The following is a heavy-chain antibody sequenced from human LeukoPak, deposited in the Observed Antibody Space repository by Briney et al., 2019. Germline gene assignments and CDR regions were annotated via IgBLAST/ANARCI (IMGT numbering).Heavy chain of an antibody. CDR3: AIRRFSYDSSGHYYDLDY. Sequence: VRVSSKLSLYALALLSMDLVRQARCKGLEGMGGCDSEEAETIYAQKFQGRVTMTEDTSTDTAYMELRSLRSEDTAIYYCAIRRFSYDSSGHYYDLDYWGQGTPVTVSS. V-gene: IGHV1-24*01. J-gene: IGHJ4*02. D-gene: IGHD3-22*01. CDR2: CDSEEAET. CDR1: LYALALLS.